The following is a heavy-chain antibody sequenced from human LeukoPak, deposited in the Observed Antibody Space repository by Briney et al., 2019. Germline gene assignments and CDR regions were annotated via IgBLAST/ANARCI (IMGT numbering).Heavy chain of an antibody. CDR2: IYNSGST. J-gene: IGHJ6*02. V-gene: IGHV4-31*03. CDR1: GCSISSGDYS. D-gene: IGHD1-14*01. Sequence: PSQTLSLICIVSGCSISSGDYSWTWLRQHPGKGLEWIGYIYNSGSTSYKPSLKRRVTISEDTSQNQFSLKLSSVTAADTAVYYCARHTRNHGMEVWGQGTTVTVSS. CDR3: ARHTRNHGMEV.